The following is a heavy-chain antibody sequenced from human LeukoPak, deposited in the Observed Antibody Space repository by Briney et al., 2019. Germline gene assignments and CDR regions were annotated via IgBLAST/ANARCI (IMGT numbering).Heavy chain of an antibody. J-gene: IGHJ5*02. V-gene: IGHV3-7*01. CDR2: MKQDESEK. D-gene: IGHD4-17*01. Sequence: GGSLRLSCAASGFTFSSYWMSWVRQAPGKRLEWVANMKQDESEKYYVDSVRGRFTISRDNAKNSVYLQMNSLRAEDTAVYYCVRDDYGDSNWFDPWGQGTLVTVSS. CDR1: GFTFSSYW. CDR3: VRDDYGDSNWFDP.